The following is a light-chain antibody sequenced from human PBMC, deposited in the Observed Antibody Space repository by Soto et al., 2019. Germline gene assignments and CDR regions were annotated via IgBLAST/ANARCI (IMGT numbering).Light chain of an antibody. Sequence: QSVLTQPASVSGSPGQSITISCTGTSSDVGNYNYVSWYQQYPGRVPTLLIYMVSNRASGVSNRFSGSKSDNTASLTISGLQAEDEADYFCTSPTPGSLYVFGTGTKVTVL. CDR3: TSPTPGSLYV. CDR2: MVS. J-gene: IGLJ1*01. V-gene: IGLV2-14*01. CDR1: SSDVGNYNY.